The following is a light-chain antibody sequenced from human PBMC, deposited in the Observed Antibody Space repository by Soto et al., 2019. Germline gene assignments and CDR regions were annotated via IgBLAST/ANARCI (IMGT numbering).Light chain of an antibody. V-gene: IGKV3-20*01. CDR2: GAS. Sequence: EIVLTQSPGTLSLSPGERATLSCRASQSVSNNYLAWYQQKPGQAPRLLIHGASSRATGIPDRFTGSGSGTHFTLTISRLDPEDFAVYYCQQYGTSPLTFGPGTKVDIK. CDR1: QSVSNNY. J-gene: IGKJ3*01. CDR3: QQYGTSPLT.